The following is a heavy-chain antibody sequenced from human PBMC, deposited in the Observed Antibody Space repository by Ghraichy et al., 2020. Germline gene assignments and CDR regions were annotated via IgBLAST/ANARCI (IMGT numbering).Heavy chain of an antibody. CDR3: ARETTLSD. D-gene: IGHD1-1*01. CDR1: GFTFSSYW. CDR2: ITSDGSST. J-gene: IGHJ4*02. V-gene: IGHV3-74*01. Sequence: GGSLRLSCAASGFTFSSYWMHWVRQAPGKGLVWVSRITSDGSSTSYADSVKGRFTISRDNAKNTLYLQMNSLRAEDTAVYYCARETTLSDWGQGTLVTVSS.